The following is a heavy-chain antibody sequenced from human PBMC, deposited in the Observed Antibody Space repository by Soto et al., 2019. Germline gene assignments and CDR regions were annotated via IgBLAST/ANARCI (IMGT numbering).Heavy chain of an antibody. D-gene: IGHD3-10*01. Sequence: GELLRLSCVDSGCTFSAYTMSCVRQAPGEGLQWVSSITSSNTYINYGDSVKGRFAISRDNAKNSLYLQMNSLRAEDTAVCFCARDTKYYASGSGVDFWGQGT. V-gene: IGHV3-21*01. CDR1: GCTFSAYT. CDR3: ARDTKYYASGSGVDF. CDR2: ITSSNTYI. J-gene: IGHJ4*02.